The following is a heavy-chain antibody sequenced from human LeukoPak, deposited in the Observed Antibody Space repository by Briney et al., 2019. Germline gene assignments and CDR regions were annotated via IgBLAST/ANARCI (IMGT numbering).Heavy chain of an antibody. D-gene: IGHD4-11*01. V-gene: IGHV4-39*01. CDR1: GVSIRSSGYY. CDR2: IYDSGST. CDR3: ARHWYSNYYMDV. J-gene: IGHJ6*03. Sequence: PSETLSLTCTVSGVSIRSSGYYWGWLRQPPGKGLEWIGSIYDSGSTYYNPSLKSRVTISVDTSKNQFSLKLSSVTAADTAVYYCARHWYSNYYMDVWGKGTTVTVSS.